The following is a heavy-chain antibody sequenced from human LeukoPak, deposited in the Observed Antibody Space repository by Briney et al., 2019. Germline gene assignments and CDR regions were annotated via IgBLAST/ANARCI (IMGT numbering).Heavy chain of an antibody. Sequence: GGSLSLSCAAAGFTFSTYRLNWVRQATGKGLEWVSSISSSSSYIYYADSVKGRFTISRDNAKSSLYLQMNSLRAEDTAVYYCARVFSGWYGYYFDYWGQGTLVTVSS. CDR3: ARVFSGWYGYYFDY. J-gene: IGHJ4*02. CDR1: GFTFSTYR. V-gene: IGHV3-21*04. D-gene: IGHD6-19*01. CDR2: ISSSSSYI.